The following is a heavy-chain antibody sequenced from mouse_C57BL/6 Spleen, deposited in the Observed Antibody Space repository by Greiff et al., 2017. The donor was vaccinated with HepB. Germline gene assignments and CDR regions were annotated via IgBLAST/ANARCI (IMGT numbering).Heavy chain of an antibody. CDR1: GYTFTSYW. D-gene: IGHD1-1*01. J-gene: IGHJ4*01. CDR2: IDPSDSET. V-gene: IGHV1-52*01. Sequence: QVHVKQPGAELVRPGSSVKLSCKASGYTFTSYWMHWVKQRPIQGLEWIGNIDPSDSETHYNQKFKDKATLTVDKSSSTAYMQLSSLTSEDSAVYYCARRNDYGGYAMDYWGQGTSVTVSS. CDR3: ARRNDYGGYAMDY.